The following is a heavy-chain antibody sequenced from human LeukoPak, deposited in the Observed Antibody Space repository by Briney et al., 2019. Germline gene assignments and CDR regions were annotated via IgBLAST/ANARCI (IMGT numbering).Heavy chain of an antibody. CDR1: GGSISNYY. V-gene: IGHV4-59*01. CDR2: ISYSGST. J-gene: IGHJ4*02. D-gene: IGHD1-26*01. CDR3: ARAYSGTYHVFDY. Sequence: SETLSLTCTVSGGSISNYYWSWIRQPPGKGLEWIGYISYSGSTNYNPSLKSRVTISVDTSKNQFSLMLSSVTAADTAVYYCARAYSGTYHVFDYWGQETLVTVSS.